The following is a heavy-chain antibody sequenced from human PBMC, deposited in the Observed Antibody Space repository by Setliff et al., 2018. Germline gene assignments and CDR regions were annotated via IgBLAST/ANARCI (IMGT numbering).Heavy chain of an antibody. Sequence: PVGSLRLSCSVSGITFKNAWMTWIRQAPGKGPEWVGRIKSSSEGATTDYGAPAKVRFTISRDDSKNMIYLQMNNLKIEDTGFYYCTTGPRDSRNYLTWLGTWGQGTLVT. CDR2: IKSSSEGATT. CDR1: GITFKNAW. CDR3: TTGPRDSRNYLTWLGT. V-gene: IGHV3-15*01. J-gene: IGHJ5*02. D-gene: IGHD3-22*01.